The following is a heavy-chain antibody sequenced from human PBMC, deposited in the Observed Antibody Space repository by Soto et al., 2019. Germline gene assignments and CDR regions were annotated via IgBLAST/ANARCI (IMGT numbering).Heavy chain of an antibody. Sequence: QVQLVQSGAEEKKPGASVKVSCKASGYTFTGYAMHWVRQAPGQRLEWMGWINAGNGNTKYSQKFQGRVTITRDTSASTAYMGLSSLRSEDTAVYYCARDLPADYWGQGTLVTVSS. CDR1: GYTFTGYA. CDR2: INAGNGNT. V-gene: IGHV1-3*05. CDR3: ARDLPADY. J-gene: IGHJ4*02.